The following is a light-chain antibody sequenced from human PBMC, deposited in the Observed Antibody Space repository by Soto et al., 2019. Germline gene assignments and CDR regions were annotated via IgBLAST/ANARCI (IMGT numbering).Light chain of an antibody. CDR2: EIS. CDR1: SSDVGGYNY. V-gene: IGLV2-14*01. CDR3: CSQTIMSRLGV. J-gene: IGLJ3*02. Sequence: QSVLTQPASVSGSPGQSITISCTGTSSDVGGYNYVSWYQQHPGKAPKLIIYEISNRPSGISHRFSGSKSGNRASLIVSGLQAEDEAHYYCCSQTIMSRLGVFGGGTKLTVL.